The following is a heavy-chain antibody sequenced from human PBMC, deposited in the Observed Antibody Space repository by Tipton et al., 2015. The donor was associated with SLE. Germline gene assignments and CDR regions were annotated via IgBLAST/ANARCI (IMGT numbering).Heavy chain of an antibody. J-gene: IGHJ6*02. V-gene: IGHV3-30*04. CDR2: ISYDGSNK. D-gene: IGHD3-9*01. CDR3: ARDLDSYYGMDV. Sequence: SLRLSCAASGFTFSSYAMHWVRQAPGKGLEWVAVISYDGSNKYYADSVKGRFTISRDNSKNTLYLQMNSLRAEDTAVYYCARDLDSYYGMDVWGQGPTFTVSS. CDR1: GFTFSSYA.